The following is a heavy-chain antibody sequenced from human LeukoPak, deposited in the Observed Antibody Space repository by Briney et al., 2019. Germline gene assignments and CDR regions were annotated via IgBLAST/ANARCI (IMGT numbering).Heavy chain of an antibody. V-gene: IGHV4-61*02. J-gene: IGHJ4*02. CDR2: IYTSGST. CDR1: GGSISSGSYY. D-gene: IGHD2-21*01. Sequence: SETLSLTCTVPGGSISSGSYYWSWIRQPAGKGLEWIGRIYTSGSTNYNPSLKSRVTISVDTSKNQFSLKLSSVTAADTAVYYCARGESYRGYYFDYWGQGTLVTVSS. CDR3: ARGESYRGYYFDY.